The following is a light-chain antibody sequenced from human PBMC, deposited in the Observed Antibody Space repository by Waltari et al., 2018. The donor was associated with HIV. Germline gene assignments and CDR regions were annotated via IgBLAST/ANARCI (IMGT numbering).Light chain of an antibody. CDR3: CSYAGSSTGV. V-gene: IGLV2-23*02. CDR2: EVS. Sequence: QSALTQPASVSGSPGQSITISCTGTSSDVGRYNLVSWYQQHPGKAPKRMIYEVSKRPSGVSNRFAGSKSGNTASLTISGLQAEDEADYYCCSYAGSSTGVFGGGTKLTVL. CDR1: SSDVGRYNL. J-gene: IGLJ3*02.